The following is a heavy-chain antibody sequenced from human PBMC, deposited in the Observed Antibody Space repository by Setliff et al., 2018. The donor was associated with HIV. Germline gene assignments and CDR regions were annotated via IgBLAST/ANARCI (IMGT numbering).Heavy chain of an antibody. J-gene: IGHJ4*02. D-gene: IGHD1-26*01. Sequence: GESLKISCKALDYTFTTYWITWVRQTAGKGLEWMGIIYPGYSDTRYNPSFADHVTVSADKSTSTTYLQWTSLKASDTAMYYCARLKEATTWDFWGQGTLVTVSS. CDR2: IYPGYSDT. CDR1: DYTFTTYW. CDR3: ARLKEATTWDF. V-gene: IGHV5-51*01.